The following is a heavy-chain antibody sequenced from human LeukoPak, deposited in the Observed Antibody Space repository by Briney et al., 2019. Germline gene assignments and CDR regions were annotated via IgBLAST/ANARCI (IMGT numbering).Heavy chain of an antibody. J-gene: IGHJ4*02. CDR3: AKDIGSSDPSSYFDY. Sequence: PGRSLRLSCAASGFIFDDYAMHWVRQAPGKGLEWVSGISWNSGSIGYADSVKGRFTISRDNAKNSLYLQMNSLRAEDTALYYCAKDIGSSDPSSYFDYWGQGTLVTVSS. V-gene: IGHV3-9*01. CDR1: GFIFDDYA. CDR2: ISWNSGSI.